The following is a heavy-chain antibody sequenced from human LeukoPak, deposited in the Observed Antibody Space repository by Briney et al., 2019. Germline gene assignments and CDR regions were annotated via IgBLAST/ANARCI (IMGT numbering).Heavy chain of an antibody. V-gene: IGHV3-23*01. CDR3: AKGRGYCTGGSCYSDY. CDR2: FSGSDGST. CDR1: GFPFCKFA. D-gene: IGHD2-15*01. Sequence: GSLRLSCSASGFPFCKFAMNWVRQGPGKGLELVSNFSGSDGSTYYADSVKGRFTISRDNSKNTLYLQMNSLRVEDTAIYYCAKGRGYCTGGSCYSDYWGQGTLVTVSS. J-gene: IGHJ4*02.